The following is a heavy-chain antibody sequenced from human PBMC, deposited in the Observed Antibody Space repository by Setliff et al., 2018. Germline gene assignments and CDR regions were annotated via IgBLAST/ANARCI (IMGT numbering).Heavy chain of an antibody. CDR2: VFTATGDT. CDR3: VRQDILTGYYAFDY. V-gene: IGHV1-2*06. D-gene: IGHD3-9*01. Sequence: GASVKVSCKTSGYSFTKYFLHWVRQAPGQGLEWMGRVFTATGDTQFRTEFQGRVSVTRDTSMSTTYMELSGLRSDDTAVYYCVRQDILTGYYAFDYWGQGTLVTVSS. CDR1: GYSFTKYF. J-gene: IGHJ4*02.